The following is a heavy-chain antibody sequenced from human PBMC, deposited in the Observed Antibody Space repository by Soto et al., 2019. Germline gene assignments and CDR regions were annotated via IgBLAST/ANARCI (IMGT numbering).Heavy chain of an antibody. J-gene: IGHJ3*02. D-gene: IGHD4-17*01. CDR3: ARSVMTTVTTDI. CDR1: GGTFGSYA. V-gene: IGHV1-18*01. CDR2: ISANNGTT. Sequence: ASVKVSCKASGGTFGSYAISWVRQAPGQGLEWMGWISANNGTTNYAQKLQGRVTMTTDTSTSTAYMELRSLRSDDTAVYYCARSVMTTVTTDIWGQGTMVTVSS.